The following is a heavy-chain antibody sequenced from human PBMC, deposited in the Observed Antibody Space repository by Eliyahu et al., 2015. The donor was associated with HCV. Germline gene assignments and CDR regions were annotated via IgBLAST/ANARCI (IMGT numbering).Heavy chain of an antibody. Sequence: QVQLVQSGAEVKKPGASVXVSCKASGYXFTGYYMHWVRQAPGQGLEWMGWXNPNSGGTNYAQKFQGWVTMTRDTSISTAYMELSRLRSDDTAVYYCAREPPWELELRGGFDYWGQGTLVTVSS. V-gene: IGHV1-2*04. CDR2: XNPNSGGT. J-gene: IGHJ4*02. CDR3: AREPPWELELRGGFDY. CDR1: GYXFTGYY. D-gene: IGHD1-7*01.